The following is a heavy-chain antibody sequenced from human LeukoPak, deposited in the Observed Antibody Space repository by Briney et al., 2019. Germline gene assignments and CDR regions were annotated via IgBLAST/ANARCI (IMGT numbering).Heavy chain of an antibody. CDR2: ISNSGGST. CDR3: ARRPFGSSGWYADY. J-gene: IGHJ4*02. Sequence: GGSLRLSCAASRFTFSSYAMSWVRQAPGKGLEWVSAISNSGGSTYYADSVKGRFTISRDNSKNTLYLQMNSLRAEDTAVYYCARRPFGSSGWYADYWGQGTLVTVSS. CDR1: RFTFSSYA. D-gene: IGHD6-19*01. V-gene: IGHV3-23*01.